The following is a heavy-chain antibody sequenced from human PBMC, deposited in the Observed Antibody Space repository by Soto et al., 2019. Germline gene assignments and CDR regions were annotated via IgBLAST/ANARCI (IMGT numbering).Heavy chain of an antibody. D-gene: IGHD1-1*01. Sequence: LRLSCVASGFTLRSNAMYWVRQAPGKGLEWVSGISERGDTTHYAESVKGRFTISRDTSKNTLYLQLNTLRADDTAVYYCAKDKPGTTSFDYWGQGTLVTVSP. CDR2: ISERGDTT. CDR3: AKDKPGTTSFDY. V-gene: IGHV3-23*01. J-gene: IGHJ4*02. CDR1: GFTLRSNA.